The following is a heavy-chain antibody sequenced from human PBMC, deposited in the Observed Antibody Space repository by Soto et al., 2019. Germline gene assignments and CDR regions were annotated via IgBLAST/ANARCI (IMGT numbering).Heavy chain of an antibody. CDR2: INGDGSRT. D-gene: IGHD1-1*01. CDR1: GFTFSGYW. Sequence: EVQLVESGGGLVQPGGSLRLSCTGSGFTFSGYWMHWVRQVPGKGLVWVSRINGDGSRTYYADAVKGRFTISRDNAKSTVYLQMNSLRAEDTAVYFCVRDKQQLILPDSWGQGTLVTVSA. CDR3: VRDKQQLILPDS. V-gene: IGHV3-74*01. J-gene: IGHJ4*02.